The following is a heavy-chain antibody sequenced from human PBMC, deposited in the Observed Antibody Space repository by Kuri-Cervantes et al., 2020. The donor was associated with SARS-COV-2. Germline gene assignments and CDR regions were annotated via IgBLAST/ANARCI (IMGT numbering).Heavy chain of an antibody. Sequence: GGSLRLSCAASGFTFSSYAMHWVRQAPGKGLEWVAVISYDGSNKYYADSVKGRFTISRDNSKNTRYLQMNSLGAEDTAVYYCARGWDAFDIWGQGTIVTVSS. CDR1: GFTFSSYA. J-gene: IGHJ3*02. V-gene: IGHV3-30-3*01. CDR2: ISYDGSNK. D-gene: IGHD5-24*01. CDR3: ARGWDAFDI.